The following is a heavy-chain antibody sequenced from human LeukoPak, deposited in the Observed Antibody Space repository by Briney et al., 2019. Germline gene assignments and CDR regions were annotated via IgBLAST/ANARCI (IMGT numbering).Heavy chain of an antibody. Sequence: GASVKVSFKASGYTFTGYYIHWVRQAPGQGLEWMGRINPNSGGTNYAQKFQGRVTMTRDTSISTAYMELSRLRSDDTAIYYCARDSREVGAATTPDYWGQGTLVTVSS. CDR1: GYTFTGYY. CDR2: INPNSGGT. D-gene: IGHD1-26*01. CDR3: ARDSREVGAATTPDY. V-gene: IGHV1-2*06. J-gene: IGHJ4*02.